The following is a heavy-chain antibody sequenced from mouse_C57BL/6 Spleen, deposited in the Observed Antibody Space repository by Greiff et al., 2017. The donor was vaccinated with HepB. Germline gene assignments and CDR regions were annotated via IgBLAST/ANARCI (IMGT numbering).Heavy chain of an antibody. CDR2: ISSGSSTI. Sequence: EVQLVESGGGLVKPGGSLKLSCAASGFTFSDYGMHWVRQAPEKGLEWVAYISSGSSTIYYADTVKGRFTISRDNAKNTLFLQMTRLRSEDTAMYYCARKESYYAMDYWGQGTSVTVSS. V-gene: IGHV5-17*01. CDR3: ARKESYYAMDY. CDR1: GFTFSDYG. J-gene: IGHJ4*01.